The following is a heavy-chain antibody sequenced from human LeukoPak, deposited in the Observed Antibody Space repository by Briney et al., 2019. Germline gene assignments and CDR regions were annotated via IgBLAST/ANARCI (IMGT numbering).Heavy chain of an antibody. Sequence: PSETLSLTCTVSGGSISSSSYYWGWIRQPPGKGLEWIGSIYYSGSTYYNPSLKSRVTISVDTSKNQFSLKLSSVTAADTAVYYRARPVRGYYFDYWGQGTLVTVSS. J-gene: IGHJ4*02. V-gene: IGHV4-39*01. CDR2: IYYSGST. CDR3: ARPVRGYYFDY. D-gene: IGHD4-11*01. CDR1: GGSISSSSYY.